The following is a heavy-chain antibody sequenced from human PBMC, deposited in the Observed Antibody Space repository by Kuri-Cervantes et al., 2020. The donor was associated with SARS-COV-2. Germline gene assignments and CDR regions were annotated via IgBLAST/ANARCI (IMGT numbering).Heavy chain of an antibody. V-gene: IGHV1-2*02. Sequence: ASVKVSCKASGYTFTGYYMHWVRQAPGQGLEWMGWINPNSGGTNYAQKFQGRVTMTRDTSTSTAYMELSSLRSEDTAVYYCARDLDSSSWFDYWGQGTLVTVSS. J-gene: IGHJ4*02. CDR2: INPNSGGT. CDR1: GYTFTGYY. D-gene: IGHD6-13*01. CDR3: ARDLDSSSWFDY.